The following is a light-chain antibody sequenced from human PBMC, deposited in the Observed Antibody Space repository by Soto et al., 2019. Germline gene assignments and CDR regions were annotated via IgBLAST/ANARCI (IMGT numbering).Light chain of an antibody. CDR2: GPS. CDR1: QSVSSSF. J-gene: IGKJ1*01. Sequence: EIVLTQSPGTLSLSPGERATLSCRASQSVSSSFLAWYQQKPGQAPRLLIYGPSSRATGIPDRFSGSGAGIYFTLNVSRLGPEDFAVQYWQQYGRSPPCTVGRGTEVEIK. CDR3: QQYGRSPPCT. V-gene: IGKV3-20*01.